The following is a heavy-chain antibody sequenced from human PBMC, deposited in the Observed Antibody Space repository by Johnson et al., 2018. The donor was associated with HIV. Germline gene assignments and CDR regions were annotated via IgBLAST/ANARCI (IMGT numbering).Heavy chain of an antibody. Sequence: VQLVESGGGLVKPGGSLRLSCAASGFTFSDYYMSWLRQAPGQGLECVSLIYSGGNTYYADSVKGRFTISRDNSKNTLYLQMNSLRGEDTAVYYCARSKGSIWYGSAFDIWGQGTMVTVSS. CDR2: IYSGGNT. CDR3: ARSKGSIWYGSAFDI. V-gene: IGHV3-66*02. CDR1: GFTFSDYY. J-gene: IGHJ3*02. D-gene: IGHD6-13*01.